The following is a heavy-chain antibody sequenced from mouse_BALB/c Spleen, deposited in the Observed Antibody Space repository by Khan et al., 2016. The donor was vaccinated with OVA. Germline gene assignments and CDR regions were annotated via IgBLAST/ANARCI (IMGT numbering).Heavy chain of an antibody. V-gene: IGHV5-9-3*01. CDR1: GFTFSSYV. CDR3: VRDYYGSSYEDY. D-gene: IGHD1-1*01. J-gene: IGHJ2*01. CDR2: ISSGGTYT. Sequence: EVQLVESGGTLVKPGGSLKLSCAASGFTFSSYVMSWVRQTPVKRLEWVATISSGGTYTYYPDSVKGRFTISRDHAKNTLYLQMSSLRSEDTALYYCVRDYYGSSYEDYWGQGTTLTVSS.